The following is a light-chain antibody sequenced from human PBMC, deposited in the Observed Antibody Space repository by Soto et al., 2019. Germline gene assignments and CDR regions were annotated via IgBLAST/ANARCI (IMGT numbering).Light chain of an antibody. J-gene: IGLJ1*01. V-gene: IGLV2-23*01. CDR1: SSDVGSYNP. CDR2: EGS. CDR3: CSYAGSSTSYV. Sequence: QSALTQPASVSGSPGQSITISCTGTSSDVGSYNPVSWYQQHPGKAPKLMIYEGSKRPSGVSNRFSGSKSGNTASLTISGLQAEDEADYYFCSYAGSSTSYVFGTGTKVTVL.